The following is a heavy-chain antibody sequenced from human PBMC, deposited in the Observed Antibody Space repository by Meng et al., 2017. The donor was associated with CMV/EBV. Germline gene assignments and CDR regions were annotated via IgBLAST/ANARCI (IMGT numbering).Heavy chain of an antibody. D-gene: IGHD2-15*01. J-gene: IGHJ6*02. CDR2: INHSGST. Sequence: YGGSVSGYYWSWIRQPPGKGLEWIGEINHSGSTNYNPSLKSRVTISVDTSKNQFSLKLSSVTAADTAVYYCARGDIVVVVAPRGMDVWGQGTTVTVSS. V-gene: IGHV4-34*01. CDR1: GGSVSGYY. CDR3: ARGDIVVVVAPRGMDV.